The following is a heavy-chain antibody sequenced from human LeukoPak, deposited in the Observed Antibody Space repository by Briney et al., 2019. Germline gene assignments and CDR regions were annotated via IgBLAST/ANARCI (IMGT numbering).Heavy chain of an antibody. Sequence: ASVKVSCKASGYTFTSYYMHWVRQAPGQGLEWMGIINPSGGSTSYAQKFQGRVTMTRDTSTSTVYMELSSLRSEDTAVYYCARDLQLVLNYYYMDVWGKGTTVTVSS. CDR1: GYTFTSYY. CDR3: ARDLQLVLNYYYMDV. V-gene: IGHV1-46*01. J-gene: IGHJ6*03. CDR2: INPSGGST. D-gene: IGHD6-6*01.